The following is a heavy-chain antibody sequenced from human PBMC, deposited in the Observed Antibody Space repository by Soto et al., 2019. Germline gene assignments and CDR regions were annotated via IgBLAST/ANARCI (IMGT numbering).Heavy chain of an antibody. CDR1: GYTFTSYG. CDR3: ARGRYGDS. J-gene: IGHJ4*02. D-gene: IGHD1-1*01. V-gene: IGHV1-18*01. Sequence: QVHLVQSGAEVKKPGASVQVSCKASGYTFTSYGITWVRQAPGQGLEWMGWISAHNGNTDYAQKLQGRVIVTRDTSTSTAYMELRSLRSDDTAVYYCARGRYGDSWGQVALVTVSS. CDR2: ISAHNGNT.